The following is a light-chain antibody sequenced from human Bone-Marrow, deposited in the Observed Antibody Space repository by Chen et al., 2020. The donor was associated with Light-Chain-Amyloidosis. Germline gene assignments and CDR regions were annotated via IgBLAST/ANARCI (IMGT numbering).Light chain of an antibody. CDR3: QSADSSGTYEVI. V-gene: IGLV3-25*03. J-gene: IGLJ2*01. Sequence: SYELTQPPSLSVSPGQTARITCSGDDLPTKYAYWYQQKPGQAPVLVIHRDTERPAGISERFSGASSGTTATFTISGVQAEDEADYHCQSADSSGTYEVIFGGGTKLTV. CDR1: DLPTKY. CDR2: RDT.